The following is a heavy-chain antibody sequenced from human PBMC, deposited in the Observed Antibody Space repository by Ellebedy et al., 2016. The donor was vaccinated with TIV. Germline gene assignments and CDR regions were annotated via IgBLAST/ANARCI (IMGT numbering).Heavy chain of an antibody. CDR3: ARDQTSFRYSYGYFDY. J-gene: IGHJ4*02. CDR1: GYTFTSYG. D-gene: IGHD5-18*01. CDR2: ISAYNGNT. Sequence: AASVKVSCKASGYTFTSYGISWVRQAPGQGLEWMGWISAYNGNTNYAQKLQGRVTMTTDTSTSTAYMELRSLRSDDTAVYYCARDQTSFRYSYGYFDYWGQGTLVTVSS. V-gene: IGHV1-18*04.